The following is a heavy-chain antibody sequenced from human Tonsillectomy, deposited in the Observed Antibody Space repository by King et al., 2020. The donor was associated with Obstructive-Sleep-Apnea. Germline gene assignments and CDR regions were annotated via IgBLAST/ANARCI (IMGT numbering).Heavy chain of an antibody. CDR1: GGSISSSGYN. J-gene: IGHJ6*02. Sequence: LPLQESGPGLVKPSETLSLTCTVSGGSISSSGYNWGWIRQPPGTGLEWIGSIYYGGSTYYDPSLKSRVTMSVDTSKNQFSLKLSSVTAADTAVYYCARGYDFWSGYYYGMDVWGQGTTVTVSS. CDR2: IYYGGST. D-gene: IGHD3-3*01. V-gene: IGHV4-39*07. CDR3: ARGYDFWSGYYYGMDV.